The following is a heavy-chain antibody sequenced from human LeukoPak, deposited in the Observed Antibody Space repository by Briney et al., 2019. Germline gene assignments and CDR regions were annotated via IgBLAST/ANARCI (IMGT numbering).Heavy chain of an antibody. CDR1: GFTFSSYG. CDR2: ISSSSSTI. J-gene: IGHJ4*02. Sequence: GGSLRLSCAASGFTFSSYGMNWVRQAPGKGLEWVSYISSSSSTIYYADSVKGRFTISRDNAKNSLYLQMNSLRAEDTAVYYCARGKLWFGALFPYFDYWGQGTLVTVSS. V-gene: IGHV3-48*01. D-gene: IGHD3-10*01. CDR3: ARGKLWFGALFPYFDY.